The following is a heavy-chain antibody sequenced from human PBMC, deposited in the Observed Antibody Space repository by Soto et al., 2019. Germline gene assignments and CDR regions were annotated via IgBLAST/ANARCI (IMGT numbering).Heavy chain of an antibody. CDR2: IYYSGST. CDR3: ARTPLSSSGYYYAHDAFDI. Sequence: SETLSLTCTVSGGSISSGGYYWSWIRQHPGKGLEWIGYIYYSGSTYYNPSLKSRVTISVDTSKNQFSLKLSSVTAADTAVYYCARTPLSSSGYYYAHDAFDIWGRGTMVAVSS. J-gene: IGHJ3*02. V-gene: IGHV4-31*03. CDR1: GGSISSGGYY. D-gene: IGHD3-22*01.